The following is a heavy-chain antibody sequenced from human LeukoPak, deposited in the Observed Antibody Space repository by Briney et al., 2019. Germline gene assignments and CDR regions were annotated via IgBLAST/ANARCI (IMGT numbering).Heavy chain of an antibody. Sequence: SETLSLTCTVSGGSISSSSYYWGWIRQPPGKGLEWIGSIYYSGSTYYNPSLKSRVTISVDTSKNQFSLKLSSVTAADTAVYYCARRWATDYYYGMDVWGQGTTVTVSS. CDR3: ARRWATDYYYGMDV. CDR2: IYYSGST. CDR1: GGSISSSSYY. D-gene: IGHD5-12*01. V-gene: IGHV4-39*01. J-gene: IGHJ6*02.